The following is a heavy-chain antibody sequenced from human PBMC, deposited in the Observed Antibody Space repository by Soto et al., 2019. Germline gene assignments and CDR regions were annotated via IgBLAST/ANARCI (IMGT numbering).Heavy chain of an antibody. CDR2: INHSGST. V-gene: IGHV4-34*01. Sequence: KPSETLSLTCAVYGGSFSGYYWSWIRQPPGKGLEWIGEINHSGSTSYNPSLKSRVTISVDTSKNQFSLKLSSVTAADTAVYYCARRGIIVQRFPKLLQFDPWGQGTLVTVSS. J-gene: IGHJ5*02. CDR1: GGSFSGYY. D-gene: IGHD2-8*01. CDR3: ARRGIIVQRFPKLLQFDP.